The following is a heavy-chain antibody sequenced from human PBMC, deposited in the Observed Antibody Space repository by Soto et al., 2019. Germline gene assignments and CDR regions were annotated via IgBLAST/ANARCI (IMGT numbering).Heavy chain of an antibody. CDR1: GGSVSSGSYY. CDR3: ARDFVDPMYSSSSGYYYYGMDV. CDR2: IYYSGST. V-gene: IGHV4-61*01. J-gene: IGHJ6*02. Sequence: QVQLQESGPGLVKPSETLSLTCTVSGGSVSSGSYYWSWIRQPPGKGLEWIGYIYYSGSTNYNPSLKSRVTISVDTSKNQFSLKLSSVTAADTAVYYCARDFVDPMYSSSSGYYYYGMDVWGQGTTVTVSS. D-gene: IGHD6-6*01.